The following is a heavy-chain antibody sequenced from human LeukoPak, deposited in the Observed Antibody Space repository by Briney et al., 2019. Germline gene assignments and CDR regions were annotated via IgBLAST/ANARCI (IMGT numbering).Heavy chain of an antibody. CDR3: AKTRGYCSGGTCSYMDV. V-gene: IGHV3-30*02. J-gene: IGHJ6*03. D-gene: IGHD2-15*01. Sequence: GGSLRLSCAASGFTFSSYGMHWVRQAPGKGLEWVAFTRYDGSNKDYADSVKGRFTISRDNSKNTLYLQMNRLRAEEPAVYYCAKTRGYCSGGTCSYMDVWGKGPTVTVSS. CDR1: GFTFSSYG. CDR2: TRYDGSNK.